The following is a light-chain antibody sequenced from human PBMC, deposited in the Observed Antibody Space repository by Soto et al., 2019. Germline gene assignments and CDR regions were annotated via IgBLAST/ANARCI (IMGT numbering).Light chain of an antibody. Sequence: QSVLTQPPSVSGAPGQRVTISCTGSSSNIGAGYDVHWYQHLPGTAPKLLMYGNSNRPSGVPDRFSGSKSGTSASLAITGLQAEYEADYYCQSYDSSLTAVVFGGGTKLTVL. CDR2: GNS. CDR1: SSNIGAGYD. CDR3: QSYDSSLTAVV. V-gene: IGLV1-40*01. J-gene: IGLJ2*01.